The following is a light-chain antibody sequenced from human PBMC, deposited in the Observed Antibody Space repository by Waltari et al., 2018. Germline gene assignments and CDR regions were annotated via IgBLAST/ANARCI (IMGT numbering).Light chain of an antibody. CDR3: QHDFRFPAT. CDR1: QSISRY. V-gene: IGKV3-20*01. CDR2: VAS. Sequence: IMSTPPPGILSLSPGQTATLSCRARQSISRYLAWYQQKPGQAPRLLIYVASTRATGIPDRFSGSGSGTDFSLTISGLEAEDSAVYYCQHDFRFPATFGQGTKVEIK. J-gene: IGKJ1*01.